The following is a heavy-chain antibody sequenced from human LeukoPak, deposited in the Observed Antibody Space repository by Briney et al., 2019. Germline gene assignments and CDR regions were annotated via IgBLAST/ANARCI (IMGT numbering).Heavy chain of an antibody. V-gene: IGHV1-69*05. CDR2: IIPIFGTA. J-gene: IGHJ6*03. CDR3: ASVVPPYYYMDV. D-gene: IGHD2-2*01. Sequence: ASVKVSCKASGGTFSSYAISWVRQAPGQGLEWMGGIIPIFGTANYAQKFQGRVTITTDESTSTAYMELSSLRSEDTAVYYCASVVPPYYYMDVWGKGTTVTVSS. CDR1: GGTFSSYA.